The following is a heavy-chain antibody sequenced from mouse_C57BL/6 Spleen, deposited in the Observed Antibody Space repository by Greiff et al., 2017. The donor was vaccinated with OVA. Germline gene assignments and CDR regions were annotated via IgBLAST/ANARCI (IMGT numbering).Heavy chain of an antibody. CDR3: AKADYGSSFDY. J-gene: IGHJ2*01. Sequence: VQRVESGAELARPGASVKLSCKASGYTFTSYGISWVKQRTGQGLEWIGEIYPRSGNTYYNEKFKGKATLTADKSSSTAYMELRSLTSEDSAVYFCAKADYGSSFDYWGQGTTLTVSS. V-gene: IGHV1-81*01. CDR1: GYTFTSYG. D-gene: IGHD1-1*01. CDR2: IYPRSGNT.